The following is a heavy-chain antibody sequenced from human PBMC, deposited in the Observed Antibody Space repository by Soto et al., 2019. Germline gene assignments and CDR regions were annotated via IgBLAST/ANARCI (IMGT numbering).Heavy chain of an antibody. V-gene: IGHV3-30-3*01. J-gene: IGHJ3*02. CDR3: ARGGPYYYDSSDWGAFHI. CDR2: ISYDGSNK. CDR1: GFTFSTYA. Sequence: QVQLVESGGGVVQPGRSLRLSCAASGFTFSTYAMHWVRQAPDKGLDWVAVISYDGSNKYYADSVKGRFTISRDNSKNTLYLQMNSLRAEDTTVYYCARGGPYYYDSSDWGAFHIWGQGTMVTVSS. D-gene: IGHD3-22*01.